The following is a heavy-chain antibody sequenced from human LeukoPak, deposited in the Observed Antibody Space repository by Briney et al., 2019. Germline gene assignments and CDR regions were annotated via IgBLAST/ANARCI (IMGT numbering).Heavy chain of an antibody. D-gene: IGHD6-6*01. Sequence: GGSLRLSCAASGFTFSSYGMPWVRQAPGKGLEWVAVISYDGSNKYYADSVKGRFTISRDNAKNSLYLQMNSLRAEDTAVYYCARDPGIAARIRLYFDYWGQGTLVTVSS. CDR2: ISYDGSNK. V-gene: IGHV3-30*03. CDR1: GFTFSSYG. CDR3: ARDPGIAARIRLYFDY. J-gene: IGHJ4*02.